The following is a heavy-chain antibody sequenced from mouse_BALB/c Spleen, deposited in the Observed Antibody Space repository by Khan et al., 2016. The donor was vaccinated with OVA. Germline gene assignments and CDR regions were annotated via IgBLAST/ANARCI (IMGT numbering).Heavy chain of an antibody. J-gene: IGHJ1*01. CDR1: GFSLSRYS. V-gene: IGHV2-6-4*01. Sequence: QVQLKQSGPGLVAPSQSLSITCTVSGFSLSRYSVHWVRQPPGKGLEWLGIIWGGGSTDYNSALKSRLSISQDNSKSQVFLKMNSLQTDDTAMYYCARDRDGESYWYFDVWGAGNTVTVS. CDR2: IWGGGST. D-gene: IGHD2-14*01. CDR3: ARDRDGESYWYFDV.